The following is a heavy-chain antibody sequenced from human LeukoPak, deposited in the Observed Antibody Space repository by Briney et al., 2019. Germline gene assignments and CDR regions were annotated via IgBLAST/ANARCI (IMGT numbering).Heavy chain of an antibody. J-gene: IGHJ4*02. CDR1: GFTFSSYW. Sequence: PGGSLRLSCAASGFTFSSYWMYWVRQAPGKELVWVSRINSGASSTSYADSVRGRCSVSRDDGTNKLYLQMNSLRGDDTAEYYCANPPSRGYDYLDYWGQGNLVTVSS. CDR3: ANPPSRGYDYLDY. D-gene: IGHD5-12*01. CDR2: INSGASST. V-gene: IGHV3-74*01.